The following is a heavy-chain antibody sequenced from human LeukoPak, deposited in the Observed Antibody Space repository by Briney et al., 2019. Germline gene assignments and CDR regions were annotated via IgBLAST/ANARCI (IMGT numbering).Heavy chain of an antibody. CDR2: IYHSGST. CDR1: GGSISTYY. CDR3: ARGGGYASPIGY. J-gene: IGHJ4*02. V-gene: IGHV4-59*01. D-gene: IGHD5-12*01. Sequence: SETLSLTCTLSGGSISTYYWSWIRQPPGKGLEWIGYIYHSGSTNYNPSLKSRVTISVDTSKNQFSLKLSSVTAADTAVYYCARGGGYASPIGYWGQGALVTVPS.